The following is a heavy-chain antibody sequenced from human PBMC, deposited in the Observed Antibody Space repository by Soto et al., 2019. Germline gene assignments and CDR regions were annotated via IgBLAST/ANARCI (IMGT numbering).Heavy chain of an antibody. CDR3: AHRRPASYDSSGYSY. V-gene: IGHV2-5*02. CDR2: ISWDDDK. D-gene: IGHD3-22*01. J-gene: IGHJ4*02. Sequence: QITLKESGPTLVKPTQTLTLTCTFSGFSLSTSGVGVGWIRQPPGKALEWLALISWDDDKRYSPSMKSRLTATKDTSKNQVVLTVTNMDPVDTATYYCAHRRPASYDSSGYSYWGQGTLVTVSS. CDR1: GFSLSTSGVG.